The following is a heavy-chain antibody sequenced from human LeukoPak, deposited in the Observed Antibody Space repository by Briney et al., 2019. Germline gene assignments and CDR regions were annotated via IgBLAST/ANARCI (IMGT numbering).Heavy chain of an antibody. Sequence: PGGSLRLSCAASGFTLSRYWMSWVRQAPGKGLEWVANINEDGSEKDYVDSVKGRFTISRDNSKNTLYLQMNSLRAEDTAVYYCARGGEYQLLEWDYWGQGTLVTVSS. D-gene: IGHD2-2*01. V-gene: IGHV3-7*01. CDR3: ARGGEYQLLEWDY. CDR1: GFTLSRYW. CDR2: INEDGSEK. J-gene: IGHJ4*02.